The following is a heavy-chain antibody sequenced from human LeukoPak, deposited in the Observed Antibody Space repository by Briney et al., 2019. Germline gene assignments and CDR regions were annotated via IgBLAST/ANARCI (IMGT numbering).Heavy chain of an antibody. J-gene: IGHJ4*02. D-gene: IGHD5-24*01. V-gene: IGHV3-66*01. CDR2: LYSGGST. Sequence: GGSLRPSCAASGFTVRSNDMSWVRQAPGKGLEWVSVLYSGGSTYYTDSVKGRFTISRDNSNNTLYLQMNNLRAEDTAVYYCAMDSAWLPLKFDYWGPGTLVAVSS. CDR3: AMDSAWLPLKFDY. CDR1: GFTVRSND.